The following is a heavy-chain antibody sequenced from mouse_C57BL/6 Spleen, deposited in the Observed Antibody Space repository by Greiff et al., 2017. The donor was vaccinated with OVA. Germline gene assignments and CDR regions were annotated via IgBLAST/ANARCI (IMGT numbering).Heavy chain of an antibody. D-gene: IGHD1-1*01. CDR2: ISSGSSTI. V-gene: IGHV5-17*01. CDR3: ARKATVVATGYYAMDY. Sequence: EVQLVESGGGLVKPGGSLKLSCAASGFTFSDYGMHWVRQAPEKGLEWVAYISSGSSTIYYADTVKGRFTISRDNAKNTLFLQMTSLRPEDTAMYYCARKATVVATGYYAMDYWGQGTSVTVSS. CDR1: GFTFSDYG. J-gene: IGHJ4*01.